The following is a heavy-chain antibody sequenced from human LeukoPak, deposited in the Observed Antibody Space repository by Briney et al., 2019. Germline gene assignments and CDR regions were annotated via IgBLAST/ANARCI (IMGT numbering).Heavy chain of an antibody. V-gene: IGHV1-58*01. CDR3: AADRKPGFREPVAWFDP. Sequence: GTSVKVSCKASGFTFTSSAVQWVRQARGQRLEWIGWIVVGSGNTNYAQKFQERVTITRDMSTSTAYMELSSLRSEDTAVYYCAADRKPGFREPVAWFDPWGQGTLVTVSS. CDR2: IVVGSGNT. J-gene: IGHJ5*02. D-gene: IGHD1-26*01. CDR1: GFTFTSSA.